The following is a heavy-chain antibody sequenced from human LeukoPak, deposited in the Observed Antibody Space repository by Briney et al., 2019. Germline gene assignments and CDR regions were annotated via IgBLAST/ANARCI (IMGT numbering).Heavy chain of an antibody. CDR2: INHSGST. CDR3: ARGGIAARSPYLGY. D-gene: IGHD6-6*01. CDR1: GGSFSGYY. V-gene: IGHV4-34*01. Sequence: SGTLSLTCAVYGGSFSGYYWSWIRQPPGKGLEWIGEINHSGSTNYNPSLKSRVTISVDTSKNQFSLKLSSVTAADTAVYYCARGGIAARSPYLGYWGQGTLVTVSS. J-gene: IGHJ4*02.